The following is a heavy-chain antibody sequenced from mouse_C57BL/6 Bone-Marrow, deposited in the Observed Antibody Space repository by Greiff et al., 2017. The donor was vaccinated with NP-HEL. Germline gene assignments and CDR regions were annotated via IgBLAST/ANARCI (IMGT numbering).Heavy chain of an antibody. V-gene: IGHV1-54*01. CDR3: ARETGPSGY. Sequence: QVQLQQSGAELVRPGTSVKVSCKASGYAFTNYLIEWVKQRPGQGLEWIGLINPGSGGTNYNEKFKGKATLTADKSSSTAYMQLSSLTSEDSAVYFCARETGPSGYWGQGTLVTVSA. J-gene: IGHJ3*01. CDR2: INPGSGGT. CDR1: GYAFTNYL. D-gene: IGHD4-1*01.